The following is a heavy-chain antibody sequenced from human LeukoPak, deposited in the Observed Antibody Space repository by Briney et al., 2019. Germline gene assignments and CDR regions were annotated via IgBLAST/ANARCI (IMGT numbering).Heavy chain of an antibody. V-gene: IGHV3-23*01. Sequence: GGSLRLSGAASGFTFSSYAMSWVRQAPGKGLEWVSAISGSGGSTYYADSVKGRFTISRDNSKNTLYLQMNSLRAEDTAVYYCAKDGEGERITIFGVVIAKGSFDYWGQGTLVTVSS. CDR2: ISGSGGST. J-gene: IGHJ4*02. D-gene: IGHD3-3*01. CDR1: GFTFSSYA. CDR3: AKDGEGERITIFGVVIAKGSFDY.